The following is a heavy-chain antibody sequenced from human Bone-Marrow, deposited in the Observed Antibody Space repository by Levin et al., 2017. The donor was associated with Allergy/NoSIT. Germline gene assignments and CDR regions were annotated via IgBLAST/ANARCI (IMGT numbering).Heavy chain of an antibody. V-gene: IGHV4-39*07. CDR2: IHYTGTT. J-gene: IGHJ4*02. CDR1: GGSISSRNYY. CDR3: ARDSENSKWSYFDY. Sequence: KSSETLSLTCTVSGGSISSRNYYWGWIRQSPGKGLEWVGNIHYTGTTQSNPSLTSRVTMSVDTSKNQFSMTLTSVTAADTAVYYCARDSENSKWSYFDYWGLGTLVTVSS. D-gene: IGHD2-15*01.